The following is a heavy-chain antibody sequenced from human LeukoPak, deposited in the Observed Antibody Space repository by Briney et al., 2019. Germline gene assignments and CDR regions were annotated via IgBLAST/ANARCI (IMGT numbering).Heavy chain of an antibody. CDR3: VAYKYIFSSSAFDF. Sequence: PGGSLRLSCAVSGFSSSTAWMTWVRQAPGKGLEWVADIRQDGSDKYYVDSVKGRFIISRDNAKNSVSLHMNRLSVEDTAVYYCVAYKYIFSSSAFDFWGRGTMVTVSS. CDR2: IRQDGSDK. J-gene: IGHJ3*01. CDR1: GFSSSTAW. D-gene: IGHD6-6*01. V-gene: IGHV3-7*01.